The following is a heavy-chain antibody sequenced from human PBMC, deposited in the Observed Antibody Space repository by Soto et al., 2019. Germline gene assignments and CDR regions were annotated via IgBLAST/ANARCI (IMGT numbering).Heavy chain of an antibody. D-gene: IGHD7-27*01. CDR1: GGTFSSFV. Sequence: QVQLVQSGAEVKRPGSSVKVSCKASGGTFSSFVINWVRQAPGQGLEWMGGIMPIVGSPNYAQKFQGRVTITADESTSAAYMQLGGLRSDDTAVYYCALGNAMDVWGQGTTVTVSS. J-gene: IGHJ6*02. CDR2: IMPIVGSP. CDR3: ALGNAMDV. V-gene: IGHV1-69*12.